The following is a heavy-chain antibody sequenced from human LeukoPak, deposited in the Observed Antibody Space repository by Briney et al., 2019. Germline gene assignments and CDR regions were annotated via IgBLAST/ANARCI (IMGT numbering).Heavy chain of an antibody. CDR2: IIPIFGTA. V-gene: IGHV1-69*05. Sequence: ASVKVSCKASGGTFSSYAISLVRQAPGQGLEWMGGIIPIFGTANYAQKFQGRVTITTDESTSTAYMELSSLRSEDTAVYYCARDLTRLGVFGVAITHWFDPWGQGTLVTVSS. CDR3: ARDLTRLGVFGVAITHWFDP. CDR1: GGTFSSYA. D-gene: IGHD3-3*01. J-gene: IGHJ5*02.